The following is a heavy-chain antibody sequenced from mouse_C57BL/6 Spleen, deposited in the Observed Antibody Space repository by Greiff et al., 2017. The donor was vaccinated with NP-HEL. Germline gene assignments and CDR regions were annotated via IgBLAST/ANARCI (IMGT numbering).Heavy chain of an antibody. J-gene: IGHJ4*01. CDR3: ARGGYDFMDY. CDR2: IDPSDSYT. Sequence: QVQLQQPGAELVMPGASVKLSCKASGYTFTSYWMHWVKQRPGQGLEWIGEIDPSDSYTNYNQKFKGKSTLTVDKSSSTAYMQLSSLTSEDSAVYYCARGGYDFMDYWGQGTSVTVSS. CDR1: GYTFTSYW. V-gene: IGHV1-69*01. D-gene: IGHD2-2*01.